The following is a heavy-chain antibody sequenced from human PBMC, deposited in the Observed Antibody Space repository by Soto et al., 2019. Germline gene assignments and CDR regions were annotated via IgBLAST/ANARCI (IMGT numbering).Heavy chain of an antibody. CDR1: GGSISSGGYY. V-gene: IGHV4-31*03. CDR3: ARGRKYYYDSSGYQTPDAFDI. D-gene: IGHD3-22*01. Sequence: SETLSLTCTVSGGSISSGGYYWSWIRQHPGKGLEWIGYIYYSGSTYYNPSLKSRVTISVDTSKNQFSLKLSSVTAADTAVYYCARGRKYYYDSSGYQTPDAFDIWGPGTMVTVSS. J-gene: IGHJ3*02. CDR2: IYYSGST.